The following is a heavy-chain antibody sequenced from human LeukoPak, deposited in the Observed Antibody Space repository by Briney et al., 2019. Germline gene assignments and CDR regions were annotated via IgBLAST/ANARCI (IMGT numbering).Heavy chain of an antibody. V-gene: IGHV3-48*03. Sequence: GGPLRLSCAASGFTFSSNEMNWVRQAPGKGLEWLSYISSGGSKIYYADSVKGRFTISRDNAKNSLYLQLNSLGAEDTAVYYCARDGVQGAPRGGYFDYWGQGILVTVSS. D-gene: IGHD3-10*01. CDR2: ISSGGSKI. CDR1: GFTFSSNE. J-gene: IGHJ4*02. CDR3: ARDGVQGAPRGGYFDY.